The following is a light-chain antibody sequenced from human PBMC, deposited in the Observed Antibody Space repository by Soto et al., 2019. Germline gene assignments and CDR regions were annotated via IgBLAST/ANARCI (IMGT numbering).Light chain of an antibody. J-gene: IGLJ3*02. CDR2: LNSDGSH. V-gene: IGLV4-69*01. CDR1: SGHSSYA. Sequence: QSVLTQSPSASASLGASVKLTCTLSSGHSSYAIAWHQQQPEKGPRYLMKLNSDGSHSKGDGLPDRFSGSSSGAERYLTISSLQSEDAADYYCQTWGTGSWVFGGGTKLTVL. CDR3: QTWGTGSWV.